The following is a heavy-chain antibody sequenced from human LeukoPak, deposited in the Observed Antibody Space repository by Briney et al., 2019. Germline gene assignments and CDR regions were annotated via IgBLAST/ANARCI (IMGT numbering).Heavy chain of an antibody. Sequence: GGSLTLLCTASIHTHSACHRPGARHSRGKGGEGVSTIYDDNTYYADSVKGRFATSTDNSKNTLYLQMNSLRVEDTAVYFCAARKVRGVWFYLDYWGQGTLVTVSS. J-gene: IGHJ4*02. CDR2: IYDDNT. CDR3: AARKVRGVWFYLDY. V-gene: IGHV3-23*01. CDR1: IHTHSACH. D-gene: IGHD3-10*01.